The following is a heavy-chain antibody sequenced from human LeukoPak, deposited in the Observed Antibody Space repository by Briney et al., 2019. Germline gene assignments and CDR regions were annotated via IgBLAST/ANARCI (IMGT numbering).Heavy chain of an antibody. D-gene: IGHD6-19*01. V-gene: IGHV4-4*07. Sequence: SETLSLTCTVSGGSISSYYWSWIRQPAGPGLEWFGRIYTSGSTNYNPSLKSRVTMSVDTSKNQFSLKLSSVTAADTAVYYCVRAVAATAPDYFDYWGQGTLVTVSS. CDR2: IYTSGST. CDR3: VRAVAATAPDYFDY. J-gene: IGHJ4*02. CDR1: GGSISSYY.